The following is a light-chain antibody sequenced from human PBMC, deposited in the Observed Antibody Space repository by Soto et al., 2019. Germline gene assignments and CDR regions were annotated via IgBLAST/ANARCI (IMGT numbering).Light chain of an antibody. CDR3: QQEGSSPLFT. Sequence: EIVLTQSPGTLSLSPGERATLSCRASQSVSSSYLAWYQQKPGQAPRLLIYGASSRATGIPDRFSGSGSGTDFTLTISRLEPEDCAVYYGQQEGSSPLFTFGPGTKVDIK. CDR2: GAS. V-gene: IGKV3-20*01. J-gene: IGKJ3*01. CDR1: QSVSSSY.